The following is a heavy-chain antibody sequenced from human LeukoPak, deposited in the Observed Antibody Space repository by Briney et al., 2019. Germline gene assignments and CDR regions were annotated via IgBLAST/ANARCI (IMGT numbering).Heavy chain of an antibody. CDR3: ATRRLVRGFDY. J-gene: IGHJ4*02. Sequence: ASVKVSCKASGYTFTSYDINWVRQSTGQGLEWMGWMNPNSGNTGYGQKFQGIVTMTRNTSISTAYMELSSLRSEDTAVFYCATRRLVRGFDYWGQGTLVTVSS. D-gene: IGHD6-19*01. V-gene: IGHV1-8*01. CDR2: MNPNSGNT. CDR1: GYTFTSYD.